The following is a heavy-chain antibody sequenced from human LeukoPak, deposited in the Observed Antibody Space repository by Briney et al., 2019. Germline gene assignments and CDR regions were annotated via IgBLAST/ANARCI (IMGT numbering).Heavy chain of an antibody. D-gene: IGHD3-10*01. CDR1: GGSISSSSYY. V-gene: IGHV4-39*01. J-gene: IGHJ4*02. Sequence: SETLSLTCSVSGGSISSSSYYWGWIRQPPGKGLEWIGSIHSGGSTYYNPFLKSRVTTSVDTSRNQFSLKLSSVTAADTAVYYCARADFSYYYGSGSYHYFDYWGQGTLVTVSS. CDR2: IHSGGST. CDR3: ARADFSYYYGSGSYHYFDY.